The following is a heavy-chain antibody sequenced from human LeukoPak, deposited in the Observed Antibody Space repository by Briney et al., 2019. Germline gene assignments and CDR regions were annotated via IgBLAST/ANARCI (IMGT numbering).Heavy chain of an antibody. CDR3: AKDLGAWRGFDI. CDR1: GFTFSSYW. D-gene: IGHD1-26*01. Sequence: GGSLRLSCAASGFTFSSYWMHWVRQAPGKGLEWVSAISGSAINTYYADSVKGRFTMSRDNSKNTLYLQTNSLRAEDTAVYYCAKDLGAWRGFDIWGQGTMVTVSS. CDR2: ISGSAINT. J-gene: IGHJ3*02. V-gene: IGHV3-23*01.